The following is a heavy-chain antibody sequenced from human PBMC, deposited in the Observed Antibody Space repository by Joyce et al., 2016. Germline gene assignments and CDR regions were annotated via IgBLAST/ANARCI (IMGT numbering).Heavy chain of an antibody. CDR1: GIIFSNKE. CDR3: TTPSCAN. V-gene: IGHV3-48*03. J-gene: IGHJ4*02. CDR2: INSDVSRI. D-gene: IGHD2-2*01. Sequence: EVQLVEYGGGLVQPGGSLRIFCAASGIIFSNKEMNWVRQAPGKGLEWISSINSDVSRIHYADSVRGRFTISRDNARNSLFLEMNSLRVEDTAMYYCTTPSCANWGQGSLVTVSS.